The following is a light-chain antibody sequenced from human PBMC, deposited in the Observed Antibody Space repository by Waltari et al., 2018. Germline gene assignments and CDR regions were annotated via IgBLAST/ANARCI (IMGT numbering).Light chain of an antibody. V-gene: IGKV2-30*01. CDR2: KVS. J-gene: IGKJ2*01. CDR3: MQGTHWPYT. Sequence: DVSVTPSPLSLTVTLGQSASISCRSGQSLVSSDGNTYLNWFHQRPGQSPRRLFYKVSNRDSGVPDRFSGSGSGSDFTLKISRVEAEDVGVYYCMQGTHWPYTFGQGTKLEIK. CDR1: QSLVSSDGNTY.